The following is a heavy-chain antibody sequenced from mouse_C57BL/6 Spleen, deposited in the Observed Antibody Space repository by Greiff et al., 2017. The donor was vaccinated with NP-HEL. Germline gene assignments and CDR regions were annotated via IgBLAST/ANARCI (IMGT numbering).Heavy chain of an antibody. V-gene: IGHV3-6*01. J-gene: IGHJ2*01. CDR3: AREENWSFDY. D-gene: IGHD4-1*01. CDR2: ISYDGSN. CDR1: GYSITSGYY. Sequence: EVKLVESGPGLVKPSQSLSLTCSVTGYSITSGYYWNWIRQFPGNKLEWMGYISYDGSNNYNPSLKNRISITRDTSKNQFFLKLNSVTTEDTATYYCAREENWSFDYWGQGTTLTVTS.